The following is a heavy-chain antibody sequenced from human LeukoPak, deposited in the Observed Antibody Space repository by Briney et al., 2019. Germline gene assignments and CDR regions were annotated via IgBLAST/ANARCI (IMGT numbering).Heavy chain of an antibody. Sequence: GGSLRLSCAASGFTFSSYWMSWVRQAPGKGLEWVANIKQDGSEKYYVDSVKGRFTISRDNAKDSLFLQMNSLRAEDTAMYYCVRSIVVVPAAIDYYGMDVWGQGTTVTVSS. CDR3: VRSIVVVPAAIDYYGMDV. CDR1: GFTFSSYW. V-gene: IGHV3-7*01. CDR2: IKQDGSEK. D-gene: IGHD2-2*01. J-gene: IGHJ6*02.